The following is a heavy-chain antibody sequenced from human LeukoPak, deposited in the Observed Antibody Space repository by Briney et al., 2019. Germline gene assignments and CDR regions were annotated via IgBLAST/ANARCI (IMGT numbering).Heavy chain of an antibody. V-gene: IGHV3-23*01. CDR1: AFTFRNYA. D-gene: IGHD3-10*01. Sequence: GGSLRLSCAASAFTFRNYAMSWVRQAPGKGLEWVSSIKGGGPYTYYAPSVRGRLTISRDNSKNTLYRQMSSLRAEDTAVYYCAKGPLSSSNYFMDVWGKGSTVTDSS. J-gene: IGHJ6*03. CDR2: IKGGGPYT. CDR3: AKGPLSSSNYFMDV.